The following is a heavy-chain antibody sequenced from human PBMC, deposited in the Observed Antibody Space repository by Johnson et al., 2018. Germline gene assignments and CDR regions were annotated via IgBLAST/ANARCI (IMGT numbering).Heavy chain of an antibody. CDR2: INSDGSST. D-gene: IGHD2-15*01. Sequence: VQLVQSGGGSVQPGGSLRLSCAASGISFSKNWMHWVRQAPGKGLVWVSQINSDGSSTNYADFVKGRFTISRGNAKNTVYLQMNSLGAGDTAVYYGARDMRYSMDVWGQGTTVTVS. V-gene: IGHV3-74*01. J-gene: IGHJ6*02. CDR3: ARDMRYSMDV. CDR1: GISFSKNW.